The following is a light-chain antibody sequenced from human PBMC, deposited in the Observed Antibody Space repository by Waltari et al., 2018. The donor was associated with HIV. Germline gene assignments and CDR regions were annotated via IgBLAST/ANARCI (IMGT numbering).Light chain of an antibody. J-gene: IGKJ4*01. Sequence: VMTQSPVTLFVLPGGRATLSCRASQSVRNKLAWYQQRPGQAPRLLIHGTSTRATGIPARFSGTGSGTEFTLTISSPQAEDVGVYYCQQYDHWSPLTFGGGTKVEI. CDR2: GTS. CDR1: QSVRNK. V-gene: IGKV3D-15*01. CDR3: QQYDHWSPLT.